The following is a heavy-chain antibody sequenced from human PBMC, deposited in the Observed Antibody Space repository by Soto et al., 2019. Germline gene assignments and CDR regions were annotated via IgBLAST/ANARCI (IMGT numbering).Heavy chain of an antibody. D-gene: IGHD3-3*01. Sequence: SETLSLTCDVSGDTISTGGYTWAWIRQPPGKALEWIGHTYHSGNPYYNPSLKSRVIISVDRSKNRFSLKVRSVTAADTAVYYCARGNLGYYDFWSGYYTHYNYWGQGTLVTVSS. CDR3: ARGNLGYYDFWSGYYTHYNY. J-gene: IGHJ4*02. CDR1: GDTISTGGYT. V-gene: IGHV4-30-2*01. CDR2: TYHSGNP.